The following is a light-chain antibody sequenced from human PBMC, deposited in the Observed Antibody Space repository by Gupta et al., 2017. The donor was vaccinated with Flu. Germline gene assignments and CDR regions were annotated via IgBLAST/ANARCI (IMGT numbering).Light chain of an antibody. J-gene: IGLJ3*02. CDR1: SSNIGSNP. V-gene: IGLV1-44*01. Sequence: RASNSCAGSSSNIGSNPVNWYQQLPAAAPKLLIYTNNKRPSGVPDRFSGSKSGTSASLAISGLQSEEEGEYYCATWDDSRNVWVFGGGTKLTGL. CDR3: ATWDDSRNVWV. CDR2: TNN.